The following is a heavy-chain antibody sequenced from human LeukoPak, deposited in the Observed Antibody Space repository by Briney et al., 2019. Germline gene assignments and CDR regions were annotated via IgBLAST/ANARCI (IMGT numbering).Heavy chain of an antibody. Sequence: PSETLSLTXTVSGGSISSYYWSWIRQPPGKGLEWIGYIYYSGSTNYNPSLKSRVTISVDTSKNQFSLKLSSVIAADTAVYYCARLYQQSKWKYYYYYMDVWGKGTAVTVSS. CDR2: IYYSGST. CDR1: GGSISSYY. J-gene: IGHJ6*03. D-gene: IGHD1-1*01. V-gene: IGHV4-59*13. CDR3: ARLYQQSKWKYYYYYMDV.